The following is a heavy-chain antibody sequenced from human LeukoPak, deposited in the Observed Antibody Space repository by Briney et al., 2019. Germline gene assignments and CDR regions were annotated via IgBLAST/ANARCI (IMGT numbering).Heavy chain of an antibody. J-gene: IGHJ4*02. D-gene: IGHD6-19*01. CDR2: IGGGGYTT. CDR1: GFPFNNYA. CDR3: ARDHPSISGAGTFGDAFDY. V-gene: IGHV3-23*01. Sequence: GGSVSLSCAASGFPFNNYALKWLRQAPGRGGEGVSAIGGGGYTTYYADSVKGRFTISRDNSKNTLYLQMNSLRAEDTAVYFCARDHPSISGAGTFGDAFDYWGQGTLVTVSS.